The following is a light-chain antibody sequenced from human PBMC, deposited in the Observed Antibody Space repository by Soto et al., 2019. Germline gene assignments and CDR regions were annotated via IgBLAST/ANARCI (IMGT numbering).Light chain of an antibody. CDR1: SIGSKS. CDR3: AAWDDSLNGYV. Sequence: SYELTQSPSVSVAPGQTVTITCGGSSIGSKSVHWYQQKPGQAPVLVVYDDSDRRSGIPERFSGSKSGTSASLAISGLQSEDEADYYCAAWDDSLNGYVFGTGTKLTVL. CDR2: DDS. V-gene: IGLV3-21*02. J-gene: IGLJ1*01.